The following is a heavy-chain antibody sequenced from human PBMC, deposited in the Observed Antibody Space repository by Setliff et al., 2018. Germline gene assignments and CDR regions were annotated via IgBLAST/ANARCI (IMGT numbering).Heavy chain of an antibody. D-gene: IGHD3-3*01. CDR2: IHHTGST. V-gene: IGHV4-59*12. Sequence: SETLSLTCTVSGGSFSSYYWSWIRQPPGKGLEWIGSIHHTGSTNYNPSLKSRLTISIDTAKTQFSLRLISVTAADTVVYYCARLVPSASYYGWAYYYMDVWDKVTTVTVSS. J-gene: IGHJ6*03. CDR3: ARLVPSASYYGWAYYYMDV. CDR1: GGSFSSYY.